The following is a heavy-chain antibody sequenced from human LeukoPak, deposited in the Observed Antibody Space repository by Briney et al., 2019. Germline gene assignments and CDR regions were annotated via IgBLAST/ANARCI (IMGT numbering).Heavy chain of an antibody. CDR1: GYSFTTYW. J-gene: IGHJ4*02. CDR3: ARPNWSSTSCYGYFDY. CDR2: IYPGDSDT. V-gene: IGHV5-51*01. Sequence: GESLRISCKGSGYSFTTYWIAWVRQMPGKGLEWMGIIYPGDSDTRYSTSFQGQVTISADKSISNAYLQWSSLKASDTAMYYCARPNWSSTSCYGYFDYWGQGTLVTVSS. D-gene: IGHD2-2*01.